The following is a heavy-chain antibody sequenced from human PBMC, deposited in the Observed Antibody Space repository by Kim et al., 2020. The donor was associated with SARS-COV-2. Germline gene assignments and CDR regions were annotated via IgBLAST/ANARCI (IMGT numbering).Heavy chain of an antibody. Sequence: ASVKVSCKASGYTFISYAMNWVRQAPGQGLEWMGCINTNTGNPTYAQGFTGRFVFSLDTSVSTAHLQISSLKAEDTAVYYCARDYYDTRGHGWFDPWGQGTLVTVSS. J-gene: IGHJ5*02. D-gene: IGHD3-22*01. CDR2: INTNTGNP. CDR3: ARDYYDTRGHGWFDP. V-gene: IGHV7-4-1*02. CDR1: GYTFISYA.